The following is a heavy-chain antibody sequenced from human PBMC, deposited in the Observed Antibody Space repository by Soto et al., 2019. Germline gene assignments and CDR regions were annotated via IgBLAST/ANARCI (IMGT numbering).Heavy chain of an antibody. CDR1: GGSISSSSYY. CDR3: ARLRKLGNSGSYYFDY. D-gene: IGHD1-26*01. Sequence: SETLSLTCTVSGGSISSSSYYWGWIRQPPGKGLEWIGSIYYSGSTYYNPSLKSRVTISVDTSKNQFSLKLSSVTAADTAVYYCARLRKLGNSGSYYFDYWGQGTLVTVSS. J-gene: IGHJ4*02. CDR2: IYYSGST. V-gene: IGHV4-39*01.